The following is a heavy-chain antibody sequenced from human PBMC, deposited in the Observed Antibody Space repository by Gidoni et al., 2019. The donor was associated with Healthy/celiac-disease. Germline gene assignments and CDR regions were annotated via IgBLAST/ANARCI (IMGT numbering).Heavy chain of an antibody. Sequence: QVQLVESGGGVVQPGRSLRLSCAASGFTFSSYGMHWVRQAPGKGLEWVAVIWYDGSNKYYADSVKGRFTISRDNSKNTLYLQMNSLRAEDTAVYYCASERSSGWTTYYYYGMDVWGQGTTVTVSS. J-gene: IGHJ6*02. D-gene: IGHD6-19*01. V-gene: IGHV3-33*01. CDR2: IWYDGSNK. CDR1: GFTFSSYG. CDR3: ASERSSGWTTYYYYGMDV.